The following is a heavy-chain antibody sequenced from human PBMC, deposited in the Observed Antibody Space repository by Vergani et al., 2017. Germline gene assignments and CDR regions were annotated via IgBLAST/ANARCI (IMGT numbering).Heavy chain of an antibody. J-gene: IGHJ4*02. CDR3: AKDRDWLLRGRLDY. D-gene: IGHD3/OR15-3a*01. CDR1: GFTFSSYA. V-gene: IGHV3-23*01. CDR2: ISGSGGST. Sequence: EVQLLESGGGLVQPGGSLRLSCAASGFTFSSYAMSWVCQAPGKGLEWVSAISGSGGSTYYADSVKGRFTISRDNSKNTLYLQMNSLRAEDTAVYYCAKDRDWLLRGRLDYWGQGTLVTVSS.